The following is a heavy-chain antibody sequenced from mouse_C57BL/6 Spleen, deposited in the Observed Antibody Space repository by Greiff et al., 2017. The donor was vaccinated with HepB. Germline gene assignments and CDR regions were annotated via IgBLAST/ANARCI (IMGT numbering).Heavy chain of an antibody. V-gene: IGHV1-82*01. CDR2: IDPGDGDT. D-gene: IGHD2-5*01. CDR3: SREDYSNYGFAY. J-gene: IGHJ3*01. Sequence: QVQLQQSGPELVKPGASVKLSCKASGYALSSSWMNWVKQRPGKGLEGIGRIDPGDGDTNYNGKFKGKATLTADKSSSTAYIQLSSLTSEDSAVYFCSREDYSNYGFAYWGQGTLVTVSA. CDR1: GYALSSSW.